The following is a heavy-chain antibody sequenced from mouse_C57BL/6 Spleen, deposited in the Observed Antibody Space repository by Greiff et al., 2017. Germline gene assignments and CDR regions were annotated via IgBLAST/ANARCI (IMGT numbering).Heavy chain of an antibody. J-gene: IGHJ1*03. V-gene: IGHV1-64*01. CDR2: IHPNSGST. CDR3: ARHYDYGAFDV. D-gene: IGHD2-4*01. CDR1: GYTFTSYW. Sequence: QVQLQQPGAELVKPGASVKLSCKASGYTFTSYWMHWVKQRPGQGLEWIGMIHPNSGSTNYNAKFKNKATLTVDKSSSTAYMQRSILTSEDSAVYYCARHYDYGAFDVWGTGTTVTVSS.